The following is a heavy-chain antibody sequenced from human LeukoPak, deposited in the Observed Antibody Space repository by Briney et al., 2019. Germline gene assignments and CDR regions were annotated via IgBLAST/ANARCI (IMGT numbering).Heavy chain of an antibody. CDR3: AKTRGWGDYFDY. J-gene: IGHJ4*02. CDR1: GFTFSDYW. V-gene: IGHV3-7*01. CDR2: IKLDGSDK. Sequence: GGSLRLSCAASGFTFSDYWMSWVPQAPGKGLERVANIKLDGSDKYYMDSVKGRFTISRDNGKNSLYLQMNSLKIEDAAVYYCAKTRGWGDYFDYWGQGTLVTVSS. D-gene: IGHD3-10*01.